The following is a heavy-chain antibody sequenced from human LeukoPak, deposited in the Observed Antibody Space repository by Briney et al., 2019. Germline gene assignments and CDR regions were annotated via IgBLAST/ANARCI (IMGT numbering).Heavy chain of an antibody. CDR3: AKSNGYGLVDI. D-gene: IGHD3-10*01. CDR2: IFYSGST. V-gene: IGHV4-59*12. CDR1: GGSISSYY. Sequence: PSETLSLTCTVSGGSISSYYWSWIRQPAGKGVEWIRNIFYSGSTYYSPSLKSRVTISLDTSRNQFSLKLNSVTAADTAVYYCAKSNGYGLVDIWGQGTMVTVSS. J-gene: IGHJ3*02.